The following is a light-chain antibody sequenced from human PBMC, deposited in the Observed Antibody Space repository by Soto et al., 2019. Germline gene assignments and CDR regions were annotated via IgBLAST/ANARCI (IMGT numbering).Light chain of an antibody. V-gene: IGLV1-44*01. J-gene: IGLJ2*01. CDR1: SSNIGSNT. Sequence: QSVLTQPPSASGTPGQRVTISCSGSSSNIGSNTVNWYQQLPGTAPKLLIYSNNQRPSGVPDRFSGSKSGTSASLAIRGLQSEDDADYYCAAWDDSLNGVVFGGGTKLTVL. CDR3: AAWDDSLNGVV. CDR2: SNN.